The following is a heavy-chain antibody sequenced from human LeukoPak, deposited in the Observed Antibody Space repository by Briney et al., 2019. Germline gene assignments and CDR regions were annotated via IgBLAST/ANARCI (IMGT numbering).Heavy chain of an antibody. CDR3: ARDFYDYVWGSYRSTRVFDY. CDR1: GGSFSGYY. J-gene: IGHJ4*02. Sequence: SETLSLTCAVCGGSFSGYYWSWIRQPPGKGLEWIGEINHSGSTNYNPSLKSRVTISVDTSKNQFSLKLSSVTAADTAVYYCARDFYDYVWGSYRSTRVFDYWGQGTLVTVSS. CDR2: INHSGST. D-gene: IGHD3-16*02. V-gene: IGHV4-34*01.